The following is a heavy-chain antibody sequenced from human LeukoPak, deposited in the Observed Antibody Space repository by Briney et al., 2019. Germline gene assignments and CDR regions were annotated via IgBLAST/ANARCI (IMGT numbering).Heavy chain of an antibody. V-gene: IGHV3-48*01. CDR2: ISSSSSTI. CDR3: ARRLSGYSGNYFDY. Sequence: GGSLRLSCAASGFTFSSYSMNWVRQAPGKGLEWVSYISSSSSTIYYADSVKGRFTVSRDNAKNSLYLQMNSLRAEDTAVYYCARRLSGYSGNYFDYWGQGTLVTVSS. J-gene: IGHJ4*02. D-gene: IGHD5-12*01. CDR1: GFTFSSYS.